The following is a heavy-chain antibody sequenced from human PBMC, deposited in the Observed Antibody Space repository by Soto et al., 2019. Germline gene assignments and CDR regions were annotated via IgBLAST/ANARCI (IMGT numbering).Heavy chain of an antibody. Sequence: SLRLYCAASGFTFDDYAMHWVRQAPGKGLEWVSGISRNSGSIGYADSVEGRFTISGDNAKNSLYLQMNSLRAEDTALYYCAKDLRLRQTYYYYYYMDVWGKGTTVTVSS. CDR2: ISRNSGSI. V-gene: IGHV3-9*01. CDR1: GFTFDDYA. J-gene: IGHJ6*03. CDR3: AKDLRLRQTYYYYYYMDV. D-gene: IGHD4-17*01.